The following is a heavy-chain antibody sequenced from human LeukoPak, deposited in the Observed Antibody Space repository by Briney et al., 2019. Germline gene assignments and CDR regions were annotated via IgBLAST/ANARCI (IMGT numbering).Heavy chain of an antibody. D-gene: IGHD2/OR15-2a*01. CDR1: GFTFSTYS. V-gene: IGHV3-21*06. J-gene: IGHJ4*02. CDR3: ARDSFKQPTDY. Sequence: GGSLRLSCAASGFTFSTYSMNWVRQAPGKGLEWVSSISSSSSSIFYADSVKGRLTISRDNGKNLVYLQLNSLRAEDTAVYYCARDSFKQPTDYWGQGTLVTVSS. CDR2: ISSSSSSI.